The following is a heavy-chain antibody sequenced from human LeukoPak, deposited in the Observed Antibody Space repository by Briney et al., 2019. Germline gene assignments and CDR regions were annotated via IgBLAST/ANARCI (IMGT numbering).Heavy chain of an antibody. CDR3: ARESSSGWYKGDWFDP. CDR2: ISSSSSYI. V-gene: IGHV3-21*01. Sequence: GGSLRLSCAASGFTFSSYSMNWVRQAPGKGLEWVSSISSSSSYIYYADSVKGRFTISRDNAKNSLYLQMNSLRAEETAVYYCARESSSGWYKGDWFDPWGQGTLVTVSS. CDR1: GFTFSSYS. J-gene: IGHJ5*02. D-gene: IGHD6-19*01.